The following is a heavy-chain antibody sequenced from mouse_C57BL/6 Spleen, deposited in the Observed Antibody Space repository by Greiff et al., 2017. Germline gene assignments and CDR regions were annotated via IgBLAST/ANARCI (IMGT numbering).Heavy chain of an antibody. J-gene: IGHJ4*01. CDR2: IYPGDGDT. CDR3: ASHAMDY. CDR1: GYAFSSSW. Sequence: QVQLQQSGPELVKPGASVKISCKASGYAFSSSWMNWVKQRPGKGLEWIGRIYPGDGDTNYNGKFKGKATLTADKSSSTAYMQLSSLTSEDSAVYFCASHAMDYWGQGTSVTVSS. V-gene: IGHV1-82*01.